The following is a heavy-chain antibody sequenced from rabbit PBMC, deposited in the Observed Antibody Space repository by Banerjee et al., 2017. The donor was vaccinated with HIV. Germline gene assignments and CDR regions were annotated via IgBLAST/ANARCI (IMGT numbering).Heavy chain of an antibody. J-gene: IGHJ6*01. CDR3: ARDTSSSFSSYGMDL. V-gene: IGHV1S40*01. CDR2: IDTGSSGFT. Sequence: QSLEESGGDLGKPGASLTLTCTASGVSFSSSSYMCWVRQAPGKGLEWIACIDTGSSGFTYFATWAKGRFTCSKTSSTTVTLQMTRLTAADTATYFCARDTSSSFSSYGMDLWGPGTLVT. CDR1: GVSFSSSSY. D-gene: IGHD1-1*01.